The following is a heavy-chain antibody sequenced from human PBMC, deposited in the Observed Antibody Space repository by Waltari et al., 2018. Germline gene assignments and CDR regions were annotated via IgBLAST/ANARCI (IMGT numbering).Heavy chain of an antibody. D-gene: IGHD1-1*01. CDR1: GFTISRFW. V-gene: IGHV3-7*01. CDR2: IGPDGSDK. CDR3: VGWNDPINS. Sequence: EAQLVQSGGGLVQPGGSLTLSCAASGFTISRFWMTWIRQAPGQGLQCVAHIGPDGSDKYYVDSVSGLFTISRDHAENSLLLQMSSLRVEDTALYYCVGWNDPINSWGQGTLVAVSS. J-gene: IGHJ4*02.